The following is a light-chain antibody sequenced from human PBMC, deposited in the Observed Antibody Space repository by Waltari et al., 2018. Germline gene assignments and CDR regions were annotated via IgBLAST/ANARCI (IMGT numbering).Light chain of an antibody. CDR2: EAS. J-gene: IGKJ1*01. Sequence: EIVLTQSPGTLSLPPGERATLSCRASQSVSRFLAWYQQKPGQAPRLLIYEASSRATDIPDRFSGSGYGTDFSLTISRLEPEDFVVYYCQKYGTLPATFGQGTKVEIK. V-gene: IGKV3-20*01. CDR1: QSVSRF. CDR3: QKYGTLPAT.